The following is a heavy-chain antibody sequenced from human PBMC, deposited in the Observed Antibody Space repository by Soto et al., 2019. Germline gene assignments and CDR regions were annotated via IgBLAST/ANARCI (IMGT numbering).Heavy chain of an antibody. J-gene: IGHJ3*02. D-gene: IGHD3-16*02. CDR1: GYTFTSYG. CDR3: ARDAGDYIWGSYRSAPSAAFDI. Sequence: ASVKVSCKASGYTFTSYGISWVRQAPGQGLEWMGWISAYNGNTNYAQKLQGRVTMTTDTSTSTAYMELRSLRSDDTAVYYCARDAGDYIWGSYRSAPSAAFDIWGQGTMVT. V-gene: IGHV1-18*01. CDR2: ISAYNGNT.